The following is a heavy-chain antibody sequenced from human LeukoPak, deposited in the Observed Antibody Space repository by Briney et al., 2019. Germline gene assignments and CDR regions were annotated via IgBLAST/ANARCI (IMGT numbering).Heavy chain of an antibody. Sequence: GGSLRLSCAASGFTFSGHWMSWVRQAPGKGLEWVAHIKQDGSNKYYADSVKGRFTISRDNSKNTLYLQMNSLRAEDTAVYYCAKDLRNIHYLDYWGQGTLVTVSS. CDR1: GFTFSGHW. CDR3: AKDLRNIHYLDY. D-gene: IGHD1-14*01. J-gene: IGHJ4*02. V-gene: IGHV3-7*01. CDR2: IKQDGSNK.